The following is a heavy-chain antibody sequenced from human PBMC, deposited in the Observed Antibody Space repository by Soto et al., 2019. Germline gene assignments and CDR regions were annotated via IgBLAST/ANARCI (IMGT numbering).Heavy chain of an antibody. J-gene: IGHJ5*02. CDR3: AHRRIVGTSNWFDP. CDR2: IYWDDTK. CDR1: GFSLSTSGVG. V-gene: IGHV2-5*02. D-gene: IGHD1-26*01. Sequence: QITLKESGPTLVKPTQTLTLTCTFSGFSLSTSGVGVGWIRQPPGKALEWLALIYWDDTKRYSPSLKSRLTITKDTSKNQVVLTMTNMDPVDTAPYYCAHRRIVGTSNWFDPWGQGTLVTVSS.